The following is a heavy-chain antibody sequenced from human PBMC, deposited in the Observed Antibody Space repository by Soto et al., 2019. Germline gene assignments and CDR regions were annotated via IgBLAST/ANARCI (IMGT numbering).Heavy chain of an antibody. CDR3: AIILRDTMVRGVIITSHYGMDV. V-gene: IGHV4-34*01. Sequence: SETLSLTCAVYGGSFSGYYWSWIRQPPGKGLEWIGEINHSGSTNYNPSLKSRVTISVDTSKNQFSLKLSSVTAADTAVYYCAIILRDTMVRGVIITSHYGMDVWGQGTTVTVSS. D-gene: IGHD3-10*01. CDR1: GGSFSGYY. J-gene: IGHJ6*02. CDR2: INHSGST.